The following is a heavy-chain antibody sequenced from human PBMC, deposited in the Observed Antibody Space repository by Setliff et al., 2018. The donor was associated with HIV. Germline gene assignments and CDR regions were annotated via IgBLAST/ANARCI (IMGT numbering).Heavy chain of an antibody. V-gene: IGHV4-34*01. CDR2: INHNRKT. CDR3: TRVRDHYDSGTYYRPLYFFDS. J-gene: IGHJ4*02. Sequence: SETLSLTCAVYGGSFSGYFWSWVRQSPGKGLEWIGEINHNRKTNYNPSLKSRVTISIDRSKNQFSLKLNSVIAADTAVYYCTRVRDHYDSGTYYRPLYFFDSWGQGTLVTVPS. CDR1: GGSFSGYF. D-gene: IGHD3-10*01.